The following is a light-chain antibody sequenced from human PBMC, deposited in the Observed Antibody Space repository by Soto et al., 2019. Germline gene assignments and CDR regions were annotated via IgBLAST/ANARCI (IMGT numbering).Light chain of an antibody. V-gene: IGKV3-20*01. CDR2: GAS. CDR3: QQYGSSPHT. Sequence: SPGTLSLSPGERATLSCRASQSVSSSYLAWYQQKPGQAPRPLIYGASSRATGIPDRFSGSGSGTDFTLTISRLEPEDFAVYYCQQYGSSPHTFGQGTRLEIK. J-gene: IGKJ5*01. CDR1: QSVSSSY.